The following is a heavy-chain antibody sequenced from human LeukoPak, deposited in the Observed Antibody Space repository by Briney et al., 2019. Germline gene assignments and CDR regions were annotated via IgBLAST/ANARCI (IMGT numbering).Heavy chain of an antibody. CDR1: GGSISSYY. D-gene: IGHD3-3*01. CDR3: ASGELTIFGVVTPRTYFDY. Sequence: SETLSLTRTVSGGSISSYYWSWIRQPPGKGLEWIGYIYHSGSTYYNPSLKSRVTISVDRSKNQFSLKLSSVTAADTAVYYCASGELTIFGVVTPRTYFDYWGQGTLVTVSS. CDR2: IYHSGST. J-gene: IGHJ4*02. V-gene: IGHV4-59*12.